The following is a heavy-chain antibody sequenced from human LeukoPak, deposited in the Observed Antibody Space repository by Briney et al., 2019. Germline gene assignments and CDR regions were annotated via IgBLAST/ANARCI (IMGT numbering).Heavy chain of an antibody. CDR3: ARVRGYCSGGSCYFDY. V-gene: IGHV1-3*01. CDR1: GYTFTSYA. CDR2: INAGNGNT. D-gene: IGHD2-15*01. J-gene: IGHJ4*02. Sequence: GASVKVSCKASGYTFTSYAMHWVRQAPGQRLEWMGWINAGNGNTKYSQKFQGRVTITRDTSASTAYMELSSLRSEDTAVYYCARVRGYCSGGSCYFDYWGQGTLVTVSS.